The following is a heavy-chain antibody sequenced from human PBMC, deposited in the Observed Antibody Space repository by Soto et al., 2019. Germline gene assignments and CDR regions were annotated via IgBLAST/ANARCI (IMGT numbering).Heavy chain of an antibody. CDR3: VSPGYSSGWIGGFDY. CDR2: IYYSGST. D-gene: IGHD6-19*01. CDR1: GGSISSSSYY. V-gene: IGHV4-39*01. Sequence: SETLSLTCTVSGGSISSSSYYWGWIRQPPGKGLEWIGSIYYSGSTYYNPSLKSRVTISVDTSKNQFSLKLSSVTAADTAVYYCVSPGYSSGWIGGFDYWGQGTLVTVSS. J-gene: IGHJ4*02.